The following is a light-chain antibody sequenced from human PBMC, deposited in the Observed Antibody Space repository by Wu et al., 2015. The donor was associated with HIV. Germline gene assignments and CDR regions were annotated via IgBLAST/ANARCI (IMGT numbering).Light chain of an antibody. V-gene: IGKV3D-15*03. CDR3: QQYNNWPHA. CDR2: GAS. CDR1: QSVSSN. Sequence: CRASQSVSSNLAWYQQKPGQALRLLIYGASIRATGIQPGSVAVGLGQSFTLTISILQSEDFAVYYCQQYNNWPHAFGQGTKPGDQT. J-gene: IGKJ2*01.